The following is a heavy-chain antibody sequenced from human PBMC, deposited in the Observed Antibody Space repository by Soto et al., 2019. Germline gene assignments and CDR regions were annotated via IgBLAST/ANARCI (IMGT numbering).Heavy chain of an antibody. CDR1: GFTFSSYG. CDR2: ISYDGSNK. D-gene: IGHD2-2*02. Sequence: GGSLRLSCAASGFTFSSYGMHWVRQAPGKGLEWVAVISYDGSNKYYADSVKGRFTISRDNSKNTLYLQMNSLRAEDTAVYYCARELGYCSSTSCYTAFDIWGQGTMGTVS. CDR3: ARELGYCSSTSCYTAFDI. J-gene: IGHJ3*02. V-gene: IGHV3-30*03.